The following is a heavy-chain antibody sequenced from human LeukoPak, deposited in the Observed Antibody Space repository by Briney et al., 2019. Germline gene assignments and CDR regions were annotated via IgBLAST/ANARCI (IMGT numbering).Heavy chain of an antibody. CDR3: AREPLDDFWSGYYYYYYYGMDV. CDR1: GGTFSSYA. D-gene: IGHD3-3*01. Sequence: ASVKVSCKASGGTFSSYAISWVRQAPGQGLEWMGWISAYNGNTNYAQKLQGRVTMTTDTSTSTAYMELRSLRSDDTAVYYCAREPLDDFWSGYYYYYYYGMDVWGQGTTVTVSS. V-gene: IGHV1-18*01. J-gene: IGHJ6*02. CDR2: ISAYNGNT.